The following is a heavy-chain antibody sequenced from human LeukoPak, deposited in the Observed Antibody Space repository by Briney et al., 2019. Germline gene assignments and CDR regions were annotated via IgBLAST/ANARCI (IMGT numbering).Heavy chain of an antibody. CDR2: IKSKTDGGTT. CDR3: TTDLGYCSSTSCRRLDY. D-gene: IGHD2-2*01. CDR1: GFTFSSYE. J-gene: IGHJ4*02. V-gene: IGHV3-15*01. Sequence: GGSLRLSCAASGFTFSSYEMNWVRQAPGKGLEWVGRIKSKTDGGTTDYAAPVKGRFTISRDDSKNTLYLQMNSLKTEDTAVYYCTTDLGYCSSTSCRRLDYWGQGTLITVSS.